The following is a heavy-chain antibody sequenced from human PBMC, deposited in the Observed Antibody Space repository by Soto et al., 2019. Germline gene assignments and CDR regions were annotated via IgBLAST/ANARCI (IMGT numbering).Heavy chain of an antibody. CDR3: ARDSPPDYL. J-gene: IGHJ5*02. V-gene: IGHV1-18*01. CDR1: GYTFSSYA. D-gene: IGHD2-21*02. Sequence: QVQLVQSGAEVKKPGASVKVSCKASGYTFSSYAISWVRQAPGQGLEWMGWISAYNGNTNYAQKPQXTXTXXTAATPSTAYLELRSLRSDDTAVYYCARDSPPDYLWGQGTLVTVSS. CDR2: ISAYNGNT.